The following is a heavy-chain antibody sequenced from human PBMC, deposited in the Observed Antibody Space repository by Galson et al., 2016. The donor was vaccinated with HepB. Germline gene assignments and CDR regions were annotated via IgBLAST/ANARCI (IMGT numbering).Heavy chain of an antibody. Sequence: SLRLSCAASGLTFRNYGTHWVRQTPGKGLEWVAVIWSDGSSTSYAASVKGRFPSSKDNTKNTLYLQMNSLRAEDTAAYYSARDAPLRYCNNASCMHWGEGTLVTVSS. J-gene: IGHJ4*02. V-gene: IGHV3-33*01. CDR3: ARDAPLRYCNNASCMH. CDR2: IWSDGSST. D-gene: IGHD2-2*01. CDR1: GLTFRNYG.